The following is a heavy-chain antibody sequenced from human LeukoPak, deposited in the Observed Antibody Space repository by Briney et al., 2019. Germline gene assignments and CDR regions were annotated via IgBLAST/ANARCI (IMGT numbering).Heavy chain of an antibody. J-gene: IGHJ4*02. CDR3: ASLAAATDY. Sequence: SETLSLTCTVSGGSISSSSYYWGLIRQPLGKGQEWIGSIYYSGSTYYNPSLKSRVTISVDTSKNQFSLKLSSVTAADTAVYYCASLAAATDYWGQGTLVTVSS. V-gene: IGHV4-39*01. CDR2: IYYSGST. CDR1: GGSISSSSYY. D-gene: IGHD2-2*01.